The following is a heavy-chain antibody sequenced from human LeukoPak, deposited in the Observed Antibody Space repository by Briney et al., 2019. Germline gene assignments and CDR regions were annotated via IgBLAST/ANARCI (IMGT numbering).Heavy chain of an antibody. V-gene: IGHV3-11*01. CDR1: GFTFSGYY. Sequence: GESLRLSCVASGFTFSGYYMGWIRQAPGKGLEWISYISSSGSDIYYTGSMKGRFTISRDNAKNSLFLQMNSLRGDDTALYYCARGFYGGNPLDAFDIWGQGTMVTVSS. J-gene: IGHJ3*02. CDR2: ISSSGSDI. CDR3: ARGFYGGNPLDAFDI. D-gene: IGHD4-23*01.